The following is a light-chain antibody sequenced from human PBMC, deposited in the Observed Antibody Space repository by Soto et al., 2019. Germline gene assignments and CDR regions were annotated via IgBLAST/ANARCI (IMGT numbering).Light chain of an antibody. J-gene: IGKJ4*01. CDR3: PLHKGASPT. CDR1: QSISSW. Sequence: SPPTLSAAIEYRVTITCRASQSISSWLAWYQQKPGKAPKLLIYKASSLQSGVPSMFSGSGSGTEFTLAISSLQDEDFATHYCPLHKGASPTVGGVTNVYIK. V-gene: IGKV1-5*03. CDR2: KAS.